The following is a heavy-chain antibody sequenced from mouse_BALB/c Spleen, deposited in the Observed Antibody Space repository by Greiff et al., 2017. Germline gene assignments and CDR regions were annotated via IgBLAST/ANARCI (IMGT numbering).Heavy chain of an antibody. J-gene: IGHJ2*01. CDR2: INPYNDGT. Sequence: EVQLQQSGPELVKPGASVKMSCKASGYTFTSYVMHWVKQKPGQGLEWIGYINPYNDGTKYNEKFKGKAILTSDKSSSTAYMELSSLTSEDSAVYYCARKGYDYDVYFDYWGQGTTLTVSS. CDR3: ARKGYDYDVYFDY. CDR1: GYTFTSYV. V-gene: IGHV1-14*01. D-gene: IGHD2-4*01.